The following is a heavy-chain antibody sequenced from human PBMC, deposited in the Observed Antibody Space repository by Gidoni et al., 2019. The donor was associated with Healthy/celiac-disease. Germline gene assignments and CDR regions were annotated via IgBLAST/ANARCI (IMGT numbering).Heavy chain of an antibody. V-gene: IGHV3-30*18. CDR3: AKVLEV. Sequence: QVQLVESGGGVVQPGRSLRLSCAASGFTFSSYGMHWVRQAPGKGLEWVAVISYDGSNKYYADSVKGRFTIYRDNSKNTLYLQMNSLRAEDTAVYYCAKVLEVWGQGTMVTVSS. CDR1: GFTFSSYG. CDR2: ISYDGSNK. J-gene: IGHJ3*01. D-gene: IGHD1-1*01.